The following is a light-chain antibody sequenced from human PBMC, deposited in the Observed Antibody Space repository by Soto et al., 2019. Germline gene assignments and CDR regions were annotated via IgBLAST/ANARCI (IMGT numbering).Light chain of an antibody. CDR3: QQSYITPIT. Sequence: DIQLTQSPSSLSASIGDRFTITCRASQSINSYLNWYQQKPGEAPNLLIYAAASLQSGVPSRFSGSGSGTDFTLTISSLQPEDFATYHCQQSYITPITFGQGTRLEIK. J-gene: IGKJ5*01. CDR1: QSINSY. CDR2: AAA. V-gene: IGKV1-39*01.